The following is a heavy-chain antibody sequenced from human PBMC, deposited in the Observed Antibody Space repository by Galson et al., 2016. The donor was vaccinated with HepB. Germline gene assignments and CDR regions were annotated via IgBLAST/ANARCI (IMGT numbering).Heavy chain of an antibody. D-gene: IGHD3/OR15-3a*01. V-gene: IGHV3-23*01. CDR2: ISAGGGNT. Sequence: SLRLSCAASGFTFNRYAMSWVRQAPGKGLEWVSPISAGGGNTYYADSVRGRFTISRDNSKNTLYLQMNSLRAEDTAVYYCAKMPDPYDFLHYFDYWGQGILVTVSS. CDR3: AKMPDPYDFLHYFDY. J-gene: IGHJ4*02. CDR1: GFTFNRYA.